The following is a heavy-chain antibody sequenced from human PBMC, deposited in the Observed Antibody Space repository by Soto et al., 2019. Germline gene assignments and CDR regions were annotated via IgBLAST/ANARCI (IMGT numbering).Heavy chain of an antibody. J-gene: IGHJ3*02. CDR2: INPKSGGT. V-gene: IGHV1-2*04. CDR3: ARGIAAAGPSDAFDI. D-gene: IGHD6-13*01. CDR1: GYTFTGYY. Sequence: GASVQVSCQASGYTFTGYYMHGVRKAPGQGLEWMGWINPKSGGTNYAQKFQGWVTMTRDTSISTAYMELSRLRSDDTAVNYCARGIAAAGPSDAFDIWGQGTMVTVSS.